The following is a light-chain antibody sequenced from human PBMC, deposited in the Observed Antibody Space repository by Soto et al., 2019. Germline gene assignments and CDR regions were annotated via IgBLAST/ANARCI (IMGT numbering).Light chain of an antibody. CDR1: QGINNW. J-gene: IGKJ1*01. V-gene: IGKV1-12*01. CDR2: AVS. Sequence: DIQMTQSPSSVSASVGDRVTITCRASQGINNWLAWYQQKPGKAPELLIYAVSYLQSRVPPRFSGSGCGSDVTLTISSLQPEDFATYFCQQANSFPITFGQGTKVDIK. CDR3: QQANSFPIT.